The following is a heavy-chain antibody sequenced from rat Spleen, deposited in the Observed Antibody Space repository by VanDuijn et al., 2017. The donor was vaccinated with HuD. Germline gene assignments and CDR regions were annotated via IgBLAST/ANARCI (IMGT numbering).Heavy chain of an antibody. CDR1: GFSLTSYH. J-gene: IGHJ3*01. V-gene: IGHV2-27*01. Sequence: QVQLKESGPDLVQPSQTLSLTCTVSGFSLTSYHVHWVRQPPGTGLAWMGRIQSGGSTDYNSALKSRLSISRDTSKSQVFLKMSSLQTEDTATYYCARPLIAASSLGFAYWGQGTLVTVSS. CDR3: ARPLIAASSLGFAY. CDR2: IQSGGST. D-gene: IGHD1-2*01.